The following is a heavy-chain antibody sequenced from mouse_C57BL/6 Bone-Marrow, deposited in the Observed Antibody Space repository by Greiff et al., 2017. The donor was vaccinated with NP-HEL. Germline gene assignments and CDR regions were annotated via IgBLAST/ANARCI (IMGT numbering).Heavy chain of an antibody. Sequence: VKLEESGPGLVLPSQRLSITCKASGFSFTSVGVYWVFQSPGRGLEWLGVIWSGGSTDYNAAFISRLSISKDNSKSQVFFKMNSLQADDTAIYYCARNQGENYYRSSYYFDYWGQGTTLTDSS. J-gene: IGHJ2*01. CDR3: ARNQGENYYRSSYYFDY. CDR1: GFSFTSVG. V-gene: IGHV2-2*01. D-gene: IGHD1-1*01. CDR2: IWSGGST.